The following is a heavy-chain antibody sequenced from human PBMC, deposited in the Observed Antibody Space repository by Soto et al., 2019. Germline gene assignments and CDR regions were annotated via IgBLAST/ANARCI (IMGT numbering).Heavy chain of an antibody. J-gene: IGHJ4*02. D-gene: IGHD3-22*01. CDR2: LYYGRSA. CDR3: ALRSMAVVPEY. V-gene: IGHV4-59*01. CDR1: GDSISSYY. Sequence: QVQLQESGPGLVKPSETLSLTCAVSGDSISSYYCMWIRQPPGKGLESIGYLYYGRSANYNPSLKSRVTWSVDTSTNRCSLTLSSITAADTAVYYCALRSMAVVPEYWGQGTLVTVSS.